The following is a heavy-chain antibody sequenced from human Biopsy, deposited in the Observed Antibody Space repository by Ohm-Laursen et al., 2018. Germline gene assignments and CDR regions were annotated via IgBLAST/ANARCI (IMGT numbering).Heavy chain of an antibody. CDR1: GYAVNDYF. CDR3: ARDIMNRIAGLVARSDVFDV. J-gene: IGHJ3*01. CDR2: ISPYSGGT. V-gene: IGHV1-2*02. Sequence: SVKVSCKSSGYAVNDYFLHWLRQAPGQGPEWMGLISPYSGGTNYAQKFRGRVTMTTDTSTSAVYLELRRLISDDTAVYYCARDIMNRIAGLVARSDVFDVWGQGTLVTVSS. D-gene: IGHD3-16*01.